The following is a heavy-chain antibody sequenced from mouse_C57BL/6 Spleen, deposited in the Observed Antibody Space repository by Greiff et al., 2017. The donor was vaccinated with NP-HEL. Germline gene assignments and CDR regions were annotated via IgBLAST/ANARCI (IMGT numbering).Heavy chain of an antibody. CDR3: AIGQGVYYGSSYGAIDY. CDR1: GYSITSGYY. V-gene: IGHV3-6*01. CDR2: ISYDGSN. J-gene: IGHJ4*01. D-gene: IGHD1-1*01. Sequence: EVKLQESGPGLVKPSQSLSLTCSVTGYSITSGYYWNWIRQFPGNKLEWMGYISYDGSNNYNPSLKNRISITRDTSKNQFFLTLNSMTTENTDTYYCAIGQGVYYGSSYGAIDYWGQGTSVTVSS.